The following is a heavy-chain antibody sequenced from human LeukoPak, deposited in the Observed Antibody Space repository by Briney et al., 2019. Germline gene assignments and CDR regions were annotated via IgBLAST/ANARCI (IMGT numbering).Heavy chain of an antibody. V-gene: IGHV1-2*02. CDR3: ARAGGRSWFDP. J-gene: IGHJ5*02. CDR2: INPNSGGT. Sequence: GASVKVSCKASGYSFTDKYMHWVRQAPGQGLEWMGWINPNSGGTNYAQKFQGRVTMTTDTSMSTAYMELSRLTSDDTAVYYCARAGGRSWFDPWGQGTLVTVCS. CDR1: GYSFTDKY.